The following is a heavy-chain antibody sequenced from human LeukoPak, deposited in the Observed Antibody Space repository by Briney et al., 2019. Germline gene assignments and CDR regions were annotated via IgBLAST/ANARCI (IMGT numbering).Heavy chain of an antibody. J-gene: IGHJ5*02. CDR2: IYTSGST. Sequence: SETLSLTCTVSGGCISSYYWSWIRQPAGKGLEWIGRIYTSGSTNYNPSLKSRVTMSVDTSKNLFSLKLSSVTAADTAVYYCARENAGQQLLVLVSTDFWFDPWGQGTLVTVSS. CDR3: ARENAGQQLLVLVSTDFWFDP. CDR1: GGCISSYY. V-gene: IGHV4-4*07. D-gene: IGHD6-13*01.